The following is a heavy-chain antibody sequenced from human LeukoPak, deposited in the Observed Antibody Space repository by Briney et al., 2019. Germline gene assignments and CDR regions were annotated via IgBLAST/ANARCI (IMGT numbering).Heavy chain of an antibody. CDR3: AKDRYGSGNNYLDA. D-gene: IGHD3-10*01. J-gene: IGHJ4*02. CDR1: GFTFSNSA. V-gene: IGHV3-30*18. CDR2: MSYDGTKE. Sequence: GGSLRLSCTASGFTFSNSAMSWVRQAPAKGLEWVAFMSYDGTKEHYADTVKGRFTISRDNSMNTLYLQINSLGPEDTAVYYCAKDRYGSGNNYLDAWGQGTLVTVSS.